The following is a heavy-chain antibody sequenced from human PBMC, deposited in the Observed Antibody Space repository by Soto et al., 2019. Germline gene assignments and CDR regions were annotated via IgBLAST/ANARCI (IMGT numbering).Heavy chain of an antibody. CDR2: ISGTGGST. D-gene: IGHD6-19*01. CDR3: AKAMESSGWFMFGP. Sequence: PGGSLRLSCAASVFTFSSYAMSWVRQAPGKGLEWVSAISGTGGSTYYADSVKGRFTISRDNSKNTLYLQMNGLRAEDTAVYYCAKAMESSGWFMFGPWGQGTLVTVSS. V-gene: IGHV3-23*01. CDR1: VFTFSSYA. J-gene: IGHJ5*02.